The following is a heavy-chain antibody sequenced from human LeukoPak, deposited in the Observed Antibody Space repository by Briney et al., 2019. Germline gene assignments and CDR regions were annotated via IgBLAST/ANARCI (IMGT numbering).Heavy chain of an antibody. J-gene: IGHJ4*02. CDR3: ARFGYSGWNLEY. Sequence: GGSLRLSCAASGFSFRDSWMTWVRQAPGKGLEWVANINQGGSVKYYVDSVKGRFTISRDDAKSSLYVQMNSLRDEDTAVYYCARFGYSGWNLEYWGQGTLVTVSS. D-gene: IGHD5-12*01. CDR1: GFSFRDSW. V-gene: IGHV3-7*01. CDR2: INQGGSVK.